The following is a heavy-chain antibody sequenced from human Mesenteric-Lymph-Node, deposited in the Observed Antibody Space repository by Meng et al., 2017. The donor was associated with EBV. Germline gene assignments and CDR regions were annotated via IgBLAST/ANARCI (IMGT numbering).Heavy chain of an antibody. CDR2: IRCSGGST. CDR3: ANNYFDSSGPGDS. Sequence: GEVVWAGGVLVHPGGSLRLSCALFVFSVASCASSCVRQAPGKGLQWGSGIRCSGGSTYDAATVKGRFTISRDNSKNTLYLQMNRLRAEDTAIYYCANNYFDSSGPGDSWGQGTLVTVSS. D-gene: IGHD3-22*01. J-gene: IGHJ5*01. V-gene: IGHV3-23*04. CDR1: VFSVASCA.